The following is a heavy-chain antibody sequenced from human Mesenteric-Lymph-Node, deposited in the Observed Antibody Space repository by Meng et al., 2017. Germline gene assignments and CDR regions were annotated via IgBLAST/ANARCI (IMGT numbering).Heavy chain of an antibody. CDR2: IGRGTDT. CDR1: GFTFSSNY. Sequence: EVQLVESGGVVVQPGGSLRLSCAASGFTFSSNYMSWVRRAPGKGLEWVSAIGRGTDTYYADSVKGRFTMSRDKSKNTLYLEMNGLRAEDTALYYCAKHLSGSYTFDYWGQGTLVTGSS. D-gene: IGHD1-26*01. J-gene: IGHJ4*02. CDR3: AKHLSGSYTFDY. V-gene: IGHV3-23*04.